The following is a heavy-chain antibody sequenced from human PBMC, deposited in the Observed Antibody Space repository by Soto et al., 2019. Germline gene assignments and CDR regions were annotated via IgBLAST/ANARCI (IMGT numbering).Heavy chain of an antibody. CDR2: INPATGAA. V-gene: IGHV1-2*02. D-gene: IGHD3-3*01. CDR3: ARGGGVGVAGSAAFDM. CDR1: GYPVTAYY. J-gene: IGHJ3*02. Sequence: QLHLVQSGAVVKKPGASVTVSCSASGYPVTAYYMHWVRQAPGRGLEWMGGINPATGAAKYTQTFQGRVTMTRATSTSTVLMELSGLTSEDTAVFYCARGGGVGVAGSAAFDMWGQGTLVTVSS.